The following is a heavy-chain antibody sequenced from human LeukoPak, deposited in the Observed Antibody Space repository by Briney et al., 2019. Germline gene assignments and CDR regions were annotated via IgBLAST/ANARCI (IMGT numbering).Heavy chain of an antibody. Sequence: SETLSLTCAVYGGSFSGYYWSWIRQPPGKGLEWIGEINHSGSTNYNPSLKSRVTISVDTSKNQFSLKLSSVTAADTAVYYCARVHTWIQLGSTGGYMDVWGKGTTVTVSS. CDR3: ARVHTWIQLGSTGGYMDV. CDR1: GGSFSGYY. CDR2: INHSGST. V-gene: IGHV4-34*01. D-gene: IGHD5-18*01. J-gene: IGHJ6*03.